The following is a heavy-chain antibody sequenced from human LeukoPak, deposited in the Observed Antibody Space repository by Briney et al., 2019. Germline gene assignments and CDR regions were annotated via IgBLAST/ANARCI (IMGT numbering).Heavy chain of an antibody. CDR2: IFYSGST. CDR3: ARRIAATTKIFDY. D-gene: IGHD6-13*01. V-gene: IGHV4-39*07. Sequence: MPSETLSHTCTVSGVSISNSSYCWGWIRQPPGKGLEWIGNIFYSGSTYYNPSLKSRVTISIDTSKNQFSLKLSSVTAADTAVYYCARRIAATTKIFDYWGQGTLVTVSS. J-gene: IGHJ4*02. CDR1: GVSISNSSYC.